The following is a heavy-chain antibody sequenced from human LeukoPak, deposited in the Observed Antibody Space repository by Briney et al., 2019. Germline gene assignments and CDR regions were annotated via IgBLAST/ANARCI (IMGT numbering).Heavy chain of an antibody. J-gene: IGHJ3*02. D-gene: IGHD3-3*01. CDR1: GGSISSYY. V-gene: IGHV4-59*01. CDR2: IYYSGST. Sequence: SETLSLTCTVSGGSISSYYWSWIRQPPGKGLEWIGYIYYSGSTNYNPSLKSRVTISVDTSQNQFSLKLSSVTAADTAVYYCARGVNYDFWSGYLDAFDIWGQGTMVTVSS. CDR3: ARGVNYDFWSGYLDAFDI.